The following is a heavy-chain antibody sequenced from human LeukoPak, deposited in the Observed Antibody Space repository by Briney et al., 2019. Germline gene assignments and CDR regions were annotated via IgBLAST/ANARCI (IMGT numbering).Heavy chain of an antibody. CDR2: IQYDGRIK. D-gene: IGHD6-19*01. CDR3: AKELAVIAVQPTKYYFHY. Sequence: VVSLRLSCAASKFTFSSYGMHGLRQAPVKELEWLAFIQYDGRIKLYADSVKGRFTISRYNSKNTLYLQMNSLRVEDTALYSCAKELAVIAVQPTKYYFHYWGQGTLVTVSS. CDR1: KFTFSSYG. J-gene: IGHJ4*02. V-gene: IGHV3-30*02.